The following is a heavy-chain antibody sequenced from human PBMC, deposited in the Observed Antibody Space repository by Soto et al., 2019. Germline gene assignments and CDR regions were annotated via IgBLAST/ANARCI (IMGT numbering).Heavy chain of an antibody. D-gene: IGHD2-15*01. V-gene: IGHV3-21*01. J-gene: IGHJ6*02. CDR1: GFTFRTYT. CDR2: IRGFSPYT. CDR3: ARDRGYDAHDYYYNAMDV. Sequence: GGSLRLSCVASGFTFRTYTMNWVRQAPGKGLEWVSGIRGFSPYTFYAESVKGRFTISRDNAKNSLYLQMNSLGVEDTAVYYCARDRGYDAHDYYYNAMDVWGQGTTVTVS.